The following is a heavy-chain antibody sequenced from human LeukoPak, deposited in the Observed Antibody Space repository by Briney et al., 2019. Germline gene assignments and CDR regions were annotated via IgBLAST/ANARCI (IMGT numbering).Heavy chain of an antibody. V-gene: IGHV1-8*03. Sequence: GASVKVSCKASGYTFTSYDINWVRQATGQGLEWMGWMNPNSGNTGYAQKFQGRVTITRNTSISTAYMELSSLRSEGTAVYYCARRGTVAVKMRDNWFDPWGQGTLVTVSS. CDR1: GYTFTSYD. J-gene: IGHJ5*02. CDR2: MNPNSGNT. D-gene: IGHD6-19*01. CDR3: ARRGTVAVKMRDNWFDP.